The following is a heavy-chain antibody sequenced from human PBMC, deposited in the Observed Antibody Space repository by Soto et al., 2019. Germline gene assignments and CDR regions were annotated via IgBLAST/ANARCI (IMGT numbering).Heavy chain of an antibody. V-gene: IGHV1-69*02. Sequence: ASVKVSCKASGGTFSSYTISWVRQAPGQGLEWMGRIIPILGIANYAQKFQGRVTITADKSTSTAYMELSSLRSEDTAVYYCARAGSALAALSDIGLDYWGQGTLVTVSS. D-gene: IGHD3-16*01. CDR2: IIPILGIA. CDR3: ARAGSALAALSDIGLDY. J-gene: IGHJ4*02. CDR1: GGTFSSYT.